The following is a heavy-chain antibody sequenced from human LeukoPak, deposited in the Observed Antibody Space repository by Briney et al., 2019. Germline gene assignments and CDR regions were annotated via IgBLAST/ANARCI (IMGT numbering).Heavy chain of an antibody. Sequence: ASVKVSCKASGYTFNTYGISWVRQAPGQGLEWMGWISAYNGNTNYAQKLQGRVTMTTDTSTSTAYMELRSLRSDDTAVYYCARVWYDYVWGSYPRHPDYRGQGTLVTVSS. D-gene: IGHD3-16*02. CDR2: ISAYNGNT. V-gene: IGHV1-18*01. J-gene: IGHJ4*02. CDR3: ARVWYDYVWGSYPRHPDY. CDR1: GYTFNTYG.